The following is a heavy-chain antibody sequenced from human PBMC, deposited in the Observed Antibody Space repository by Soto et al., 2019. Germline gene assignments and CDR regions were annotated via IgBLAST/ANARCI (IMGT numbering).Heavy chain of an antibody. D-gene: IGHD2-8*01. CDR1: GYTFTTYG. Sequence: QVQLVQSGAEVKKPGASVKVSCKASGYTFTTYGISWVRQAPGQGLEWMGWISTYNGNTYYTQKLQGRVTRSTDTSTNTAYMELTSLNSDDTAVYYGAREYCANGVCYLPDYWGQGTLVTVSS. CDR2: ISTYNGNT. J-gene: IGHJ4*02. V-gene: IGHV1-18*01. CDR3: AREYCANGVCYLPDY.